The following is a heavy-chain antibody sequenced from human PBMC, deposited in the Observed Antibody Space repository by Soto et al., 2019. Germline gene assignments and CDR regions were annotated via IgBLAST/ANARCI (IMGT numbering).Heavy chain of an antibody. CDR3: ARQTGYYDNSGYYYSRFDS. CDR1: GDSIRNGGYY. Sequence: QVQLQESGPGLVKPSQTLSLTCTVSGDSIRNGGYYWSWIRQHPGKGLDWIGYIYYSGSTYYSPSLQSRVTISVHPSNNQFSLKLSSLTAADTAVYYCARQTGYYDNSGYYYSRFDSWGQGTLVTVSS. J-gene: IGHJ4*02. V-gene: IGHV4-31*03. D-gene: IGHD3-22*01. CDR2: IYYSGST.